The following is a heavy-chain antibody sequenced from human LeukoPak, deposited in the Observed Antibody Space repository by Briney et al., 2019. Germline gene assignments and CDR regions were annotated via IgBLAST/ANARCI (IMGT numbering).Heavy chain of an antibody. V-gene: IGHV3-30*10. CDR2: MPYDGGKI. CDR1: GFTFNSYV. D-gene: IGHD6-19*01. Sequence: PGGSLRLSCAASGFTFNSYVMHWVRQAPGEGLEWVAAMPYDGGKIYYTQSVEGRFTISGDNSKNTLCLQMDSLRAEDTAVYFCARDQRYSNGWYGVFDLWGQGTQVAVSS. J-gene: IGHJ5*02. CDR3: ARDQRYSNGWYGVFDL.